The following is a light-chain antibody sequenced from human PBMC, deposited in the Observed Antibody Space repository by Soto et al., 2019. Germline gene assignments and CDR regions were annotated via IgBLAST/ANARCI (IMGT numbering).Light chain of an antibody. Sequence: EIVLTQSPDTLSLSPGERATLSCRASQSVGNNYLAWFQQKPGQAPRLLIYTASYSATGIPDRFSGSGSGTDFTLTISRLETEDFAMYYCHQYAYSPQTFGQGTKLEIK. CDR2: TAS. CDR3: HQYAYSPQT. V-gene: IGKV3-20*01. J-gene: IGKJ2*01. CDR1: QSVGNNY.